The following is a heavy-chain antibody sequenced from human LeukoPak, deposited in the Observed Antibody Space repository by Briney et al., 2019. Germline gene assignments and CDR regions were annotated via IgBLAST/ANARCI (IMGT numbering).Heavy chain of an antibody. V-gene: IGHV3-30*18. CDR1: GFTFSSYG. Sequence: PGRSLRLSCAASGFTFSSYGMHWVRQAPDKGLEWVAVISYDGSNKYYADSVKGRFTISRDNSKNTLYLQMNSLRAEDTAVYYCAKDRQWLVPNDAFDIWGQGTMVTVSS. CDR3: AKDRQWLVPNDAFDI. D-gene: IGHD6-19*01. CDR2: ISYDGSNK. J-gene: IGHJ3*02.